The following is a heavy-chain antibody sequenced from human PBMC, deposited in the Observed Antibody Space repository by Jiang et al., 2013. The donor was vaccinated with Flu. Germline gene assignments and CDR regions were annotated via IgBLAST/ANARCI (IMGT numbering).Heavy chain of an antibody. Sequence: VQLLESGGGLVQPGGSLRLSCAASGFTFSNYAMSWVRQAPGKGLEWVSALIGSGGSTYYSDSVKGRFTISRDNSKNTMYLQMNSLRAEDTAVYYCAKKLSAVPGPDAFDAWGPRDIGHRLF. CDR3: AKKLSAVPGPDAFDA. CDR1: GFTFSNYA. V-gene: IGHV3-23*01. J-gene: IGHJ3*01. CDR2: LIGSGGST. D-gene: IGHD6-19*01.